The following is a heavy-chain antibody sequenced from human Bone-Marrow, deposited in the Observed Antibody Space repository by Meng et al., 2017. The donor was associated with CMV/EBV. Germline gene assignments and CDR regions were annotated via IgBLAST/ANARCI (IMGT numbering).Heavy chain of an antibody. Sequence: GGSLRLSCAASGFTFSSYSLNWVRQSPGKGLEWVSSISGSNRYINYAESVRGRFTVSRDNAKNSLPLQMNSLRGDDTAVYYCTRVDCSGPSCHLRPFDIWGQGTMVTVSS. V-gene: IGHV3-21*06. D-gene: IGHD2-2*01. CDR2: ISGSNRYI. CDR3: TRVDCSGPSCHLRPFDI. J-gene: IGHJ3*02. CDR1: GFTFSSYS.